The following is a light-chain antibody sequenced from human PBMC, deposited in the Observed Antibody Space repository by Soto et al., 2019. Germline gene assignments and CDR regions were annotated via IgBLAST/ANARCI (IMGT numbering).Light chain of an antibody. J-gene: IGLJ3*02. Sequence: QSALTQPASVSGSPGQSITISCTGSSSDVGSYNFVSWHQQHPGKAPKLMIYEGSKRPSGVSNSFSGSKSGNTATLTISGLQAEDEADYYCCSYAGSSTWVFGGGTKLTVL. CDR2: EGS. V-gene: IGLV2-23*01. CDR1: SSDVGSYNF. CDR3: CSYAGSSTWV.